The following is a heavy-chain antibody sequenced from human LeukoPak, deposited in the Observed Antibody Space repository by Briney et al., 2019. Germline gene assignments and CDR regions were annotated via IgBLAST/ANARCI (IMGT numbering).Heavy chain of an antibody. CDR1: GDSMSGYS. D-gene: IGHD2-2*01. CDR3: ARGRGKAMSSYYYYYYMDV. J-gene: IGHJ6*03. V-gene: IGHV4-4*07. CDR2: IYSSYFT. Sequence: PSETLSLTCTVSGDSMSGYSWSWLRQPAGKELEWIGRIYSSYFTEYNLSLDGRVTMSIDTSKNQFSLMLDSVTAADTAVYYCARGRGKAMSSYYYYYYMDVWGKGTTVTVSS.